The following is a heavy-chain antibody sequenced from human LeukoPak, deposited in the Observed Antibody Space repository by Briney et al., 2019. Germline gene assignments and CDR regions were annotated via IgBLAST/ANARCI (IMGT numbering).Heavy chain of an antibody. V-gene: IGHV3-48*04. Sequence: PGGSLRLSCAASGFTFSSYSMNWVRQAPGKGLEWVSYISSSSSTIYYADSVKGRFTISRDNAKNSLYLQMNSLRAEDTAEYYCASLAHYYDSSGYPYYFDYWGQGTLVTVSS. CDR3: ASLAHYYDSSGYPYYFDY. J-gene: IGHJ4*02. CDR2: ISSSSSTI. D-gene: IGHD3-22*01. CDR1: GFTFSSYS.